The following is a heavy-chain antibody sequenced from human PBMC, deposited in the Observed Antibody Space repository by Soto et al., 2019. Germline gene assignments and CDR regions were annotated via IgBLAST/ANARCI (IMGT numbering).Heavy chain of an antibody. CDR2: IYSSGNT. D-gene: IGHD3-3*01. CDR1: GGPISGYY. CDR3: ARGQRFSDWFDP. V-gene: IGHV4-4*07. J-gene: IGHJ5*02. Sequence: LSLTCSVSGGPISGYYWTWIRQPAGKGLEWIGRIYSSGNTKYNPSLQSRVTMSLDTSNNQFSLRLTSVTAADTAVYYCARGQRFSDWFDPWGQGTLVTVSS.